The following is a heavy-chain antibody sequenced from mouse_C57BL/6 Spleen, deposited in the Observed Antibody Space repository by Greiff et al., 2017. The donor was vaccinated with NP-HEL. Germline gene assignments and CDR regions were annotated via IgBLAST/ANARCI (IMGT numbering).Heavy chain of an antibody. CDR3: ARSRSNYVGYYAMDY. V-gene: IGHV1-85*01. CDR1: GYTFTSYD. CDR2: IYPRDGST. J-gene: IGHJ4*01. D-gene: IGHD2-5*01. Sequence: QVQLQQSGPELVKPGASVKLSCKASGYTFTSYDINWVKQRPGQGLEWIGWIYPRDGSTKYNEKFKGKATLTVDTSSSTAYMELHSLTSEDSAVYFCARSRSNYVGYYAMDYWGQGTSVTVSS.